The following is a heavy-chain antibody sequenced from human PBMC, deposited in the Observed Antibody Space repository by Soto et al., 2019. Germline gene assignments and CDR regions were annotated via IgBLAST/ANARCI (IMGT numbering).Heavy chain of an antibody. Sequence: SETLSLTCTVSDGSISSGDYYWRWIRQPPGKGLEWIGEINHSGSTNYNPSLKSRVTISVDTSKNQFSLKLSSVTAADTAVYYCARAKWGNYYFDYWGQGTLVTVSS. V-gene: IGHV4-39*07. D-gene: IGHD3-16*01. CDR2: INHSGST. J-gene: IGHJ4*02. CDR1: DGSISSGDYY. CDR3: ARAKWGNYYFDY.